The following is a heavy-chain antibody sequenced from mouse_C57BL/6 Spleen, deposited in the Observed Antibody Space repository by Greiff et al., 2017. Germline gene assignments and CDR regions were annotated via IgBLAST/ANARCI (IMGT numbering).Heavy chain of an antibody. Sequence: QVQLQQSGPELVKPGASVKISCKASGYAFSSSWMNWVKQRPGKGLEWIGRIYPGDGDTNYNGKYKGKATLTADKSSSTAYMQLSSLTSEDSAVYFCAPNWAWFAYWGKGTLVTVSA. CDR3: APNWAWFAY. D-gene: IGHD4-1*01. CDR2: IYPGDGDT. J-gene: IGHJ3*01. V-gene: IGHV1-82*01. CDR1: GYAFSSSW.